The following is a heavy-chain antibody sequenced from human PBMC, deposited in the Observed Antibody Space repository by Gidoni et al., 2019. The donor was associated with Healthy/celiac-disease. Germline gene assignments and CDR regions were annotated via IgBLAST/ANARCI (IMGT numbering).Heavy chain of an antibody. CDR3: ARLSIAVAGTDDY. Sequence: QLQLQESGPGLVTPSETLSLTCPVSGGSISSSSYYWGWIRQPPGKGLEWIGSIYYSGSTYYNPSLKSRVTISVDTSKNQFSLKLSSVTAADTAVYYCARLSIAVAGTDDYWGQGTLVTVSS. CDR1: GGSISSSSYY. CDR2: IYYSGST. V-gene: IGHV4-39*01. D-gene: IGHD6-19*01. J-gene: IGHJ4*02.